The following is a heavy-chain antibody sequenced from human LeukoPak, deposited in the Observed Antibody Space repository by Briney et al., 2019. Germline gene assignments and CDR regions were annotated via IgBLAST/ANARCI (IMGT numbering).Heavy chain of an antibody. J-gene: IGHJ4*02. D-gene: IGHD3-10*01. V-gene: IGHV3-30*02. CDR1: GFTFSSYG. CDR3: AKDRGGSGSYTRY. CDR2: IRYDGSNK. Sequence: GRSLRLSCAASGFTFSSYGMHWVRQAPGKGLEWVAFIRYDGSNKYYADSVKGRFTISRDNSKNTLYLQMNSLRAEDTAVYYCAKDRGGSGSYTRYWGQGTLVTVSS.